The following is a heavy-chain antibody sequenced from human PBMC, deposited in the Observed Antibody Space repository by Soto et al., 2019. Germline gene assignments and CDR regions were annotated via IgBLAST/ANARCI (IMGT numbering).Heavy chain of an antibody. J-gene: IGHJ5*02. Sequence: GGSTGLACAASGVTFKSYSVNGVRQDPGKGLEWVSYISSNIRTTYYAGSVKGRFTISRDKAKNSLYLQMNSLRDEDTAVYYCARDSGFWSGYSPGWFDPWGQGTLVTVSS. CDR3: ARDSGFWSGYSPGWFDP. CDR1: GVTFKSYS. CDR2: ISSNIRTT. D-gene: IGHD3-3*01. V-gene: IGHV3-48*02.